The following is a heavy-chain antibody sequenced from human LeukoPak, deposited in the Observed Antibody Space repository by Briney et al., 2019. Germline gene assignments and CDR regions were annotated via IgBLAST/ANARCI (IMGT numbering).Heavy chain of an antibody. J-gene: IGHJ4*02. D-gene: IGHD3-22*01. V-gene: IGHV1-3*01. CDR3: ANPRYDSSGYYYVD. CDR2: VNGGSGNT. Sequence: ASVKVSCKASGYTFTDYTMHWLRQAPGQRLDWMGWVNGGSGNTKYSPEFQGRVTITRDTSASSAYMELSSLRSEDTAVYYCANPRYDSSGYYYVDWGQGTLVTVSS. CDR1: GYTFTDYT.